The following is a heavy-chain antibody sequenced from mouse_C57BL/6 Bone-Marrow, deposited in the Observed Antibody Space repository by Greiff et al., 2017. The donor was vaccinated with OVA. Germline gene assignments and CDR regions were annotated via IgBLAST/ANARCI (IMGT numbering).Heavy chain of an antibody. CDR3: AREAFITTVVGAY. J-gene: IGHJ3*01. CDR2: IYPRSGNT. CDR1: GYTFTSYG. V-gene: IGHV1-81*01. Sequence: VQLQQSGAELARPGASVKLSCKASGYTFTSYGISWVKQRTGQGLEWIGEIYPRSGNTYYNEKFKGKATLTADKSSSTAYMELRSLTSEDSAVYFCAREAFITTVVGAYWGKGTLVTVSA. D-gene: IGHD1-1*01.